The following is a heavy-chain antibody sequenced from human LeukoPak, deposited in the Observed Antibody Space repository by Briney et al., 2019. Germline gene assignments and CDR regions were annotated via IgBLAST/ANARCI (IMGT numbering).Heavy chain of an antibody. CDR2: IDWKGRPA. J-gene: IGHJ4*02. V-gene: IGHV3-20*04. CDR3: ARGETSWTLPNDY. D-gene: IGHD2-2*01. CDR1: GFSFDDYD. Sequence: SGGSLRLSCVASGFSFDDYDMAWLRQVPGKGLEWVSDIDWKGRPAAYADSVNGRFTISRDNAKKSLYLQMNSLRAEDTAVYYCARGETSWTLPNDYWGQGTLVTVS.